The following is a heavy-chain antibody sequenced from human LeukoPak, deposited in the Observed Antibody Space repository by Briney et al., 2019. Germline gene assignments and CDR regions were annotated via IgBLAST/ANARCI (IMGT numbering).Heavy chain of an antibody. CDR2: ISSSGSTI. J-gene: IGHJ4*02. V-gene: IGHV3-48*03. D-gene: IGHD6-19*01. CDR3: ARASSGWRGYYFDY. Sequence: GGSLRLSCAASGFTFSSYEMNWVRQAPGKGLEWVSYISSSGSTIYYADSVKGRFTISRDNSKNTLYLQMNSLRAEDTAVYYCARASSGWRGYYFDYWGQGTLVTVSS. CDR1: GFTFSSYE.